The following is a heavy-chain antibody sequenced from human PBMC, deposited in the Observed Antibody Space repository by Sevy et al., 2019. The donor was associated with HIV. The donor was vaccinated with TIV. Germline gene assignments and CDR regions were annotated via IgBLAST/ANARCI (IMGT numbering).Heavy chain of an antibody. V-gene: IGHV2-5*02. CDR3: ARFLKGDYTNYFDS. CDR1: GFSLNTSGVG. D-gene: IGHD4-4*01. CDR2: IFWDDEK. Sequence: SGPTLVKPAQTLTLTCSFSGFSLNTSGVGVGWIRLPPGKALEWLALIFWDDEKRYSPPLKNRPTITKDTSKNQVVLTMTNMDPVDTATYYCARFLKGDYTNYFDSWDQGSLVTVSS. J-gene: IGHJ4*02.